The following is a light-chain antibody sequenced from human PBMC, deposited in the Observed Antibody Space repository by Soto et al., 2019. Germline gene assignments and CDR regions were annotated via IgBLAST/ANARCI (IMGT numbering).Light chain of an antibody. J-gene: IGKJ4*01. CDR3: QKYNSAPLT. V-gene: IGKV1-27*01. Sequence: DIQMTQSPSSLSASLGDRVTITCRASQGIGVYLAWFQQKPGKVPKLLIYAASALQSGVPSRFSGSGSGTDLTLTISSLQPEDFYCQKYNSAPLTFGGGTKVDIK. CDR2: AAS. CDR1: QGIGVY.